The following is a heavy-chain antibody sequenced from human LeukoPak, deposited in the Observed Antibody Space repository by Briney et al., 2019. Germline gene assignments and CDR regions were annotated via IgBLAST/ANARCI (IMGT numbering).Heavy chain of an antibody. V-gene: IGHV4-59*01. CDR2: IYYSGST. CDR1: GGSISSYY. CDR3: ARVVSSSWDYYYYMDV. Sequence: SETLSLTCSVSGGSISSYYWSWIRQPPGKGLEWIGYIYYSGSTNYNPSLKSRVTISVDTSKNHFSLKLYSVTAADTAVYYCARVVSSSWDYYYYMDVWGKGTTVTISS. J-gene: IGHJ6*03. D-gene: IGHD6-13*01.